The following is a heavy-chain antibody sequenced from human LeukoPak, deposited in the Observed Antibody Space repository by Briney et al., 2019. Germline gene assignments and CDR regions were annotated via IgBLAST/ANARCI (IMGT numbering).Heavy chain of an antibody. V-gene: IGHV7-4-1*02. CDR1: GGTLSSYA. CDR2: INTNTGNP. CDR3: ARGAVLLWFGELYRFDP. D-gene: IGHD3-10*01. Sequence: ASVKVSCKASGGTLSSYAISWVRQAPGQGLEWMGWINTNTGNPTYAQGFTGRFIFSLDTSVSTAYLQISSLKAEDTAVYYCARGAVLLWFGELYRFDPWGQGTLVTVSS. J-gene: IGHJ5*02.